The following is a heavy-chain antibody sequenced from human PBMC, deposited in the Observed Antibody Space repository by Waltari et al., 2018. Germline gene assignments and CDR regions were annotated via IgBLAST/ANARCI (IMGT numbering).Heavy chain of an antibody. CDR2: IKQDGSEK. CDR3: ARGGYSSDWYDY. D-gene: IGHD6-19*01. Sequence: EVQLVESGGGLVQPGGSLRLSCAASGFTFSSDWMSWVRHAPGKGLEWVANIKQDGSEKYYVDSVKGRFTISRDNAKNSLYLQMNSLRAEDTAVYYCARGGYSSDWYDYWGQGTLVTVSS. J-gene: IGHJ4*02. CDR1: GFTFSSDW. V-gene: IGHV3-7*01.